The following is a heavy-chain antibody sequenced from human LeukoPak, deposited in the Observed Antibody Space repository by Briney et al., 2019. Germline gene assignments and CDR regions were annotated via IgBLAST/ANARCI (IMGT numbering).Heavy chain of an antibody. D-gene: IGHD3-9*01. CDR3: AREGEVLYFDWSNWFDP. Sequence: GGSLRLSCAASGFTFSSYAMHWVRQAPGKGLEWVAVISYDGSNEYYADSVKGRFTISRDNSKNTLYLQMNSLRAEDTAVYYCAREGEVLYFDWSNWFDPWGQGTLVTVSS. V-gene: IGHV3-30*04. J-gene: IGHJ5*02. CDR2: ISYDGSNE. CDR1: GFTFSSYA.